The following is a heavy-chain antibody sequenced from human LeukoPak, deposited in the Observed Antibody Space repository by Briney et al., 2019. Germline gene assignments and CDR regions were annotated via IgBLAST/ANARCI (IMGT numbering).Heavy chain of an antibody. CDR3: ARLMDWFDP. CDR2: IHHSGST. D-gene: IGHD2-2*03. V-gene: IGHV4-38-2*01. Sequence: SETLSLTXAVSGYSISSGYYWAWIRQPPGKGLERIGSIHHSGSTYYNPSLKSRVTISVDTSKNQFSLKLSSVTAADTAVYYCARLMDWFDPWGQGTLVTVSS. J-gene: IGHJ5*02. CDR1: GYSISSGYY.